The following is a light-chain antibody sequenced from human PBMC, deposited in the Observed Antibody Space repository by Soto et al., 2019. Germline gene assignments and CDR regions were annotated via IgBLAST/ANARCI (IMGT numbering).Light chain of an antibody. V-gene: IGLV2-11*01. J-gene: IGLJ1*01. CDR1: SSVVGGYNY. CDR3: CSYAGSYNYV. Sequence: QSALTQARSVSGSPGQSVTISCTGTSSVVGGYNYVSWYQQHPGKAPKLMIYDVSKRPSGVPDRFSGSKSGNTASLTISGLQAEDEADYYCCSYAGSYNYVFGTGTKVTVL. CDR2: DVS.